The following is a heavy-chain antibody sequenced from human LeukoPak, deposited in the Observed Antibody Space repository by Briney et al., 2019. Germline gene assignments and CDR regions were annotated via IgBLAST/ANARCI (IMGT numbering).Heavy chain of an antibody. CDR1: GFTFSSYA. Sequence: GGSLRLSCLASGFTFSSYAMHWVRQAPGKGLEYVSGISTNGGRTYYVDSVKDRFTISRDNSKNTLYLQMSSLRVEDTAVYFCPLPALGYWGQGTLVTVSS. CDR3: PLPALGY. D-gene: IGHD2-15*01. CDR2: ISTNGGRT. V-gene: IGHV3-64D*08. J-gene: IGHJ4*02.